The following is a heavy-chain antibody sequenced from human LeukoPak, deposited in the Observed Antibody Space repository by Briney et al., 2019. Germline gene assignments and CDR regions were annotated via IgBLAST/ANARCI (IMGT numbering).Heavy chain of an antibody. CDR2: MNPNRGNT. CDR3: ARGWSGYEQSYYYYYMDV. D-gene: IGHD5-12*01. CDR1: GYTFTSYD. J-gene: IGHJ6*03. Sequence: ASVKVSCKASGYTFTSYDINWVRQATGQGLEWMGWMNPNRGNTGYAQKFQGRVTITRNTSISTAYMELSSLRSEDTAVYYCARGWSGYEQSYYYYYMDVWGKGTTVTVSS. V-gene: IGHV1-8*03.